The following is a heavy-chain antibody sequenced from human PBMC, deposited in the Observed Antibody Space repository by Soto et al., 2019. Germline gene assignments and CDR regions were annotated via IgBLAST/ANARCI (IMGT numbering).Heavy chain of an antibody. CDR1: GCTFSSYA. CDR3: ARYDPFDCFFYFDY. V-gene: IGHV1-69*06. D-gene: IGHD5-12*01. J-gene: IGHJ4*02. Sequence: ASVNVTCKASGCTFSSYAISGVRQAPGQGLEGMGGSIPSFGTANYAQKFQGRLTGTADKSTITAYMDVSGLRAEDTAGYYFARYDPFDCFFYFDYWGQGTLVTVSS. CDR2: SIPSFGTA.